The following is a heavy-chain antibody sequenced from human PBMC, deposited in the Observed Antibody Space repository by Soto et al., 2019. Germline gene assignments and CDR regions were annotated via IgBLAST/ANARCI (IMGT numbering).Heavy chain of an antibody. CDR3: ARDSAGYCSGGSCPNWGLWFDP. D-gene: IGHD2-15*01. J-gene: IGHJ5*02. CDR2: IIPIFGTA. CDR1: GGTFSSYA. V-gene: IGHV1-69*13. Sequence: GASVKVSCKASGGTFSSYAISWVRQAPGQGLEWMGGIIPIFGTANYAQKFQGRVTITADESTSTAYMELSSLRSEDTAVYYCARDSAGYCSGGSCPNWGLWFDPWGQETLVTVSS.